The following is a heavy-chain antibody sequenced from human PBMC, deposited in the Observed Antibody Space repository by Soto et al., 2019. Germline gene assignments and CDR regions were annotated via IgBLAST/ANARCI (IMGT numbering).Heavy chain of an antibody. J-gene: IGHJ4*02. CDR1: GGSISSYY. D-gene: IGHD4-17*01. Sequence: PSETLSLTCTVSGGSISSYYWSWIRQPPGKGLEWIGYIYYSGSTNYNPSLKSRVTISLDTSKNQFSLNLSSVTAADTAVYYCARERLDYRGNPYFDYWGQGTLVTVSS. CDR3: ARERLDYRGNPYFDY. V-gene: IGHV4-59*01. CDR2: IYYSGST.